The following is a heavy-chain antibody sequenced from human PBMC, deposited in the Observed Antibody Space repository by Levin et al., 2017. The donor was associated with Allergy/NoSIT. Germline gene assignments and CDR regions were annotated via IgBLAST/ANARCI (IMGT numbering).Heavy chain of an antibody. CDR1: GGSISSSSYY. J-gene: IGHJ6*02. V-gene: IGHV4-39*01. CDR2: IYYSGST. CDR3: ARQGRSGYYYGMDV. D-gene: IGHD6-25*01. Sequence: GSLRLSCTVSGGSISSSSYYWGWIRQPPGKGLEWIGSIYYSGSTYYNPSLKSRVTISVDTSKNQFSLKLSSVTAADTAVYYCARQGRSGYYYGMDVWGQGTTVTVSS.